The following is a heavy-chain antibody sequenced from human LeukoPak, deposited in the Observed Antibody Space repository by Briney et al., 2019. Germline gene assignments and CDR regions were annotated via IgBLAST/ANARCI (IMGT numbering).Heavy chain of an antibody. CDR2: ISYDGSNK. CDR3: ARDSVLREYYFDY. Sequence: GGSLGLSCAASGFTFSSYAMHWVRQAPGKGLEGVAVISYDGSNKYYADSVKGRFTISRDNSKNTLYLQMNSLRAEDTAVYYCARDSVLREYYFDYWGQGTLVTVSS. CDR1: GFTFSSYA. D-gene: IGHD3-16*01. V-gene: IGHV3-30-3*01. J-gene: IGHJ4*02.